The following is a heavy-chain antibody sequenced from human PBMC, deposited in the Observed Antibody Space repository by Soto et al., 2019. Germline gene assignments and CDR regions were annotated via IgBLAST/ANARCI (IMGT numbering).Heavy chain of an antibody. V-gene: IGHV3-23*01. CDR2: ISGSGGST. D-gene: IGHD6-13*01. Sequence: PGGSLRLSCAASGFTFSSYAMSWVRQAPGKGLEWVSAISGSGGSTYYADSVKGRFTISRDNSKNMLYLQMNSLRTEDTAVYHCAKDQAGSSSQIYFFDYWGQGSLVTVSS. CDR1: GFTFSSYA. CDR3: AKDQAGSSSQIYFFDY. J-gene: IGHJ4*02.